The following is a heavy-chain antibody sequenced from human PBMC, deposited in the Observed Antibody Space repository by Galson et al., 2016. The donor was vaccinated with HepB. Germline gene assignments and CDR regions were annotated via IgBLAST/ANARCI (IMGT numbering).Heavy chain of an antibody. D-gene: IGHD2-15*01. CDR3: ARDQAPLPGDY. J-gene: IGHJ4*02. CDR1: GYTFTSRG. V-gene: IGHV1-18*01. Sequence: SVKVSCKASGYTFTSRGISWVRQAPGQGLERMGWISAYDGHTNYGQKLQDRLTMTTDTSTSIAYMELRSLRSDDTAVYYCARDQAPLPGDYWGQGTLVIVSS. CDR2: ISAYDGHT.